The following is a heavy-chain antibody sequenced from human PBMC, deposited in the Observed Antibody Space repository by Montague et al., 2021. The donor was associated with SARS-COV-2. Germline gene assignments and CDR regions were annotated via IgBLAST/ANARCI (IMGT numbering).Heavy chain of an antibody. V-gene: IGHV4-59*01. CDR2: IYYSGST. D-gene: IGHD3-10*02. CDR1: GGSFSGYY. Sequence: SETLSLTCTLSGGSFSGYYWSWIRQSPGKGLEWIGYIYYSGSTNYNPSLKSRTAISLDTSKNQFSLRLTSVTAADTAVYYCARCSGSSLYYFGMDVWGQGTTVSVSS. CDR3: ARCSGSSLYYFGMDV. J-gene: IGHJ6*02.